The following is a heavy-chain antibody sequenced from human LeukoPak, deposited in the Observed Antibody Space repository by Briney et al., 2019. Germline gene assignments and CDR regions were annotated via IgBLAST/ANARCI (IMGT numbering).Heavy chain of an antibody. D-gene: IGHD6-13*01. CDR3: ARVGIAGLDY. CDR1: RGSISGHY. V-gene: IGHV4-30-4*08. Sequence: SETLSLTCTVSRGSISGHYWSWIRQPPGKGLEWIGYIYYSGSTYYNPSLKSRVTISVDTSKNQFSLKLSSVTAADTAVYYCARVGIAGLDYWGQGTLVTVSS. J-gene: IGHJ4*02. CDR2: IYYSGST.